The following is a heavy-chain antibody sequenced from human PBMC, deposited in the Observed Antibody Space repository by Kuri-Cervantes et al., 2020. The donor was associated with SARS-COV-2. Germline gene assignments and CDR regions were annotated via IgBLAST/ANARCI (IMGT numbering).Heavy chain of an antibody. CDR3: ARVFPEYSSGWSRGAFDI. D-gene: IGHD6-19*01. J-gene: IGHJ3*02. CDR2: SNAGNGNT. CDR1: GYTFTSYD. V-gene: IGHV1-3*02. Sequence: ASVKVSCKASGYTFTSYDMHWVRQAPGQRLEWMGWSNAGNGNTKYSQEFQGRVTMTRDTSITTAYLEMNSLTSDDTAVYYCARVFPEYSSGWSRGAFDIWGQGTMVTVSS.